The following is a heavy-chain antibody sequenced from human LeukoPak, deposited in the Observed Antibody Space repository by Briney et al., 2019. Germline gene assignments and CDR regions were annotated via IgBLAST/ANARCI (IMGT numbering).Heavy chain of an antibody. CDR2: INPNSGGT. J-gene: IGHJ4*02. CDR1: GYTFTVYY. Sequence: ASVKVSCKASGYTFTVYYMHWVRQAPGQGLEWMGWINPNSGGTNYAEKFQGRVTMTRDTSISTAYMELSRLRSDDTAVYYCARGLGGSSSWYNSYGYWGQGTLVTVSS. CDR3: ARGLGGSSSWYNSYGY. V-gene: IGHV1-2*02. D-gene: IGHD6-13*01.